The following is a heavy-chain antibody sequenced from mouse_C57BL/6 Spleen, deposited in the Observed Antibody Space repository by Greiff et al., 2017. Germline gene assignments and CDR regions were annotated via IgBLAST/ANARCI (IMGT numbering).Heavy chain of an antibody. V-gene: IGHV1-64*01. D-gene: IGHD2-5*01. CDR2: IHPNSGSN. Sequence: QVQLKQPGAELVKPGASVKLSCKASGYTFTSYWMHWVKQRPGQGLEWIGMIHPNSGSNNYNEKFKSKATLTVDKSSSTAYMQLSSLTSEDSAVYYCASLYSNYEGYAMDYWGQGTSVTVSS. J-gene: IGHJ4*01. CDR3: ASLYSNYEGYAMDY. CDR1: GYTFTSYW.